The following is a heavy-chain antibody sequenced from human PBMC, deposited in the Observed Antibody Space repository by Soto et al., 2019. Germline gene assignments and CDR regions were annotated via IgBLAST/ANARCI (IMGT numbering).Heavy chain of an antibody. CDR3: AKGRSYYYYYGVDV. CDR2: ISYDGSNK. CDR1: VFTFSSYA. J-gene: IGHJ6*02. Sequence: PGGSLRLSCAASVFTFSSYAMHWVRQAPGKGLEWVAVISYDGSNKYYADSVKGRFTISRDNSKSTLYLQMNSLRAEDTALYYCAKGRSYYYYYGVDVWGQGTTVTVS. V-gene: IGHV3-30-3*01.